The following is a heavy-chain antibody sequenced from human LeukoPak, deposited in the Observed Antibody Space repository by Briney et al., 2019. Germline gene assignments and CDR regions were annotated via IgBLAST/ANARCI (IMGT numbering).Heavy chain of an antibody. V-gene: IGHV3-48*04. Sequence: GGSLRLSCAASGFSFGSYGLSWVRQAPGKGPQWVSYISGNGGTTHYADSVEGRFTISRDNAKNSLYLQMSSLRAEDTAVYCCARDLDSGNYFFAYWGQGTPVTVSS. CDR1: GFSFGSYG. J-gene: IGHJ4*02. CDR3: ARDLDSGNYFFAY. CDR2: ISGNGGTT. D-gene: IGHD3-22*01.